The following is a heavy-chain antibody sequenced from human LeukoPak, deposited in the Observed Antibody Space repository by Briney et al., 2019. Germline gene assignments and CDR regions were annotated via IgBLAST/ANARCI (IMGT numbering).Heavy chain of an antibody. J-gene: IGHJ3*02. Sequence: PSETLSLTCTVSGGPISRYYWSWLRHPPGKGLEWMGYIYYSGSTNYNPSLKSRVTISVDTSKNQFSLKLSSVTAADTAVYYCASSGYGSTRDAFDIWSQGTMVTVSS. CDR2: IYYSGST. CDR3: ASSGYGSTRDAFDI. V-gene: IGHV4-59*08. D-gene: IGHD3-10*01. CDR1: GGPISRYY.